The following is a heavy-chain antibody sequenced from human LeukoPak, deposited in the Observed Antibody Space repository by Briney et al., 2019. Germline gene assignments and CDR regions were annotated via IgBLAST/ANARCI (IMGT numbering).Heavy chain of an antibody. CDR2: ISWNGGST. CDR3: AKDMAAYYYASGNIDY. V-gene: IGHV3-43D*03. J-gene: IGHJ4*02. Sequence: NPGGSLRLSCAASGFTFDDYAMHWVRQAPGKGLEWVSLISWNGGSTYYADSVKGRFTISRDNSKNSLYLQMNSLRAEDTALYYCAKDMAAYYYASGNIDYWGQGTLVTVSS. CDR1: GFTFDDYA. D-gene: IGHD3-10*01.